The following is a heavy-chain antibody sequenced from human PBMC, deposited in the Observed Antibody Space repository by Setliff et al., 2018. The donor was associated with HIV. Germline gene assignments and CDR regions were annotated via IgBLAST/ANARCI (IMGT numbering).Heavy chain of an antibody. D-gene: IGHD6-13*01. V-gene: IGHV3-21*06. CDR3: AREVAADGTYFDY. CDR2: ISSSGSNK. Sequence: GGSLRLSCAVSGFTFTTSTMNWVRQAPGKGLEWVASISSSGSNKYYTDSVKGRFTISRDNSKNTLYLQMNSLRAEDSAVYYCAREVAADGTYFDYWGQGALVTVSS. J-gene: IGHJ4*01. CDR1: GFTFTTST.